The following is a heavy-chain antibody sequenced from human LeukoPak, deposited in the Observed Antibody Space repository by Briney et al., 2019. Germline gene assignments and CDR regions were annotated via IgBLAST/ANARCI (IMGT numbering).Heavy chain of an antibody. V-gene: IGHV4-39*01. CDR2: IYYSGST. Sequence: PSETLSLTCTVSGGSISSSSYYWGWIRQPPGKGLEWIGSIYYSGSTYYNPSLKSRVTISVDTSKNQFSLKLSSVTAADTAVYYCARHDRSTSCSFDYWGQGTLVTVSS. CDR1: GGSISSSSYY. J-gene: IGHJ4*02. D-gene: IGHD2-2*01. CDR3: ARHDRSTSCSFDY.